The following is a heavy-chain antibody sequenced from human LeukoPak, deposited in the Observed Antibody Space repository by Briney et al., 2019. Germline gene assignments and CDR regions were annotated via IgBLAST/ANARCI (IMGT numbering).Heavy chain of an antibody. Sequence: ASVKVSCKTSGYTFTSYGINWVRQAPGQGLEWMGWISAYNGNTNYAQKLQGRVTMTTDTSTSTAYMELRSLRSDDTAVYYCARERPVPGLNWFDPWGQGTLVTVSS. D-gene: IGHD3/OR15-3a*01. CDR2: ISAYNGNT. V-gene: IGHV1-18*01. CDR1: GYTFTSYG. CDR3: ARERPVPGLNWFDP. J-gene: IGHJ5*02.